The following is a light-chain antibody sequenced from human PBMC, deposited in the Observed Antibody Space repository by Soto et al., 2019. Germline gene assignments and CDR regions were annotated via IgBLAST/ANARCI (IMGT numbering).Light chain of an antibody. Sequence: FVMTESPESLPVSLCERATINCNSRQSVTYTSNNTNYLAWYQQRPGQPPKLFIYCASTREAGDPARFSGSGSGTDFTLTISSLQAEDVAVYYCLQYYSFPWTFGQGTKVDIK. J-gene: IGKJ1*01. CDR3: LQYYSFPWT. CDR1: QSVTYTSNNTNY. CDR2: CAS. V-gene: IGKV4-1*01.